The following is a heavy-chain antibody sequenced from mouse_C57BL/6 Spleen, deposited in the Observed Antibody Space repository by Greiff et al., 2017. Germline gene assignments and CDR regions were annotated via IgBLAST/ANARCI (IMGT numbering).Heavy chain of an antibody. CDR2: IYPGSGST. Sequence: QVQLQQPGAELVKPGASVKMSCKASGYTFTSYWITWVKQRPGQGLEWIGDIYPGSGSTNYNEKFKSKATLTVDTSSSTAYMQLSILSSDDSAVYYCARGGYYYCSSGFDYGGQGTTLTVSS. D-gene: IGHD1-1*01. V-gene: IGHV1-55*01. J-gene: IGHJ2*01. CDR3: ARGGYYYCSSGFDY. CDR1: GYTFTSYW.